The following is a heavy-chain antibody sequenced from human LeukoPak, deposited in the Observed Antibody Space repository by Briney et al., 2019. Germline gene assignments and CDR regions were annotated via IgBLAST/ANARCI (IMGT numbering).Heavy chain of an antibody. CDR3: ARDRPIAAAGTRLDY. Sequence: SETLSLTCTVSGGSISNYYWSWIRQPAGKGLEWIGRIYTSGSTNYNPPLKSRVTMSVDTSKNQFSLKLSSVTAADTAVYYCARDRPIAAAGTRLDYWGQGTLVTVSS. D-gene: IGHD6-13*01. J-gene: IGHJ4*02. CDR2: IYTSGST. V-gene: IGHV4-4*07. CDR1: GGSISNYY.